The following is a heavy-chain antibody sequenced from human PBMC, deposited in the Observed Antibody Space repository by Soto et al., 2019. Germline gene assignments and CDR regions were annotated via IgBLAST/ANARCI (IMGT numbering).Heavy chain of an antibody. D-gene: IGHD6-19*01. CDR3: AAAYNSGWYFFDY. J-gene: IGHJ4*02. CDR2: IIPLFGKA. Sequence: SVKVSCKASGGSFSTLGINWVRQAPGQGLEWMGGIIPLFGKARYAETSQGRVTITADTSTGTAYMEVSSLRSDDTAVFYCAAAYNSGWYFFDYCRPLTLITFSS. V-gene: IGHV1-69*06. CDR1: GGSFSTLG.